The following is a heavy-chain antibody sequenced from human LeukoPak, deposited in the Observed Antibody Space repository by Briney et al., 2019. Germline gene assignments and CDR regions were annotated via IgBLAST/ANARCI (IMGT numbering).Heavy chain of an antibody. J-gene: IGHJ4*02. D-gene: IGHD6-19*01. CDR1: GFTFSDYY. CDR3: ARYGPVGGIAVAGPNY. V-gene: IGHV3-11*01. Sequence: GGSLRLSCAASGFTFSDYYMSWIRQAPGKGLEWVSYISSSGSTIYYADSVKGRFTISRDNAKNSLYLQMNSLRAEDTAVYYCARYGPVGGIAVAGPNYWGQGILVTVSS. CDR2: ISSSGSTI.